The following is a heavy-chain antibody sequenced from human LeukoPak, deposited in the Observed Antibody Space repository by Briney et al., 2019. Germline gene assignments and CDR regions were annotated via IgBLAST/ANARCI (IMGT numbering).Heavy chain of an antibody. CDR2: IKQDGSEK. Sequence: GGSLRLSCAASGFTFSSYWMSWVRQAPGKGLEWVANIKQDGSEKYYVDSVKGRFTISRDNAKNSLYLQMNSLRAEDTAVYYCARQMWVSNLRRWDYWGQGTLVTVSS. J-gene: IGHJ4*02. D-gene: IGHD4-11*01. V-gene: IGHV3-7*01. CDR1: GFTFSSYW. CDR3: ARQMWVSNLRRWDY.